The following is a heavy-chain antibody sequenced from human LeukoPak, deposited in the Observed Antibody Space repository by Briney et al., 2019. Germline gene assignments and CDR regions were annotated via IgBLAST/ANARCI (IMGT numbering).Heavy chain of an antibody. Sequence: SETLSLTCTVSGGSISSYYWSWIRQPPGKGLEWIGYIYYSGSTNYNPSLKSRVTISVDTSKNQFSLKLSSVTAADTAVYYCARPVWLHDSYYFDYWGQGTLVTVSS. J-gene: IGHJ4*02. CDR3: ARPVWLHDSYYFDY. CDR2: IYYSGST. CDR1: GGSISSYY. D-gene: IGHD5-12*01. V-gene: IGHV4-59*08.